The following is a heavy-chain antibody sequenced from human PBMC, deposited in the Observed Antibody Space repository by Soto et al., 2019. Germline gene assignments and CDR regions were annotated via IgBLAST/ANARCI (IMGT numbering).Heavy chain of an antibody. CDR3: TRPGDFSCLSHDHINWYFDL. D-gene: IGHD7-27*01. Sequence: GGSLRLSCAASGFTFSGSAMHWVRQASGKGLEWVGRIRSKANSYATAYAASVKGRFTISRDDSKNTAYLQMNSLKTEDAAVYYCTRPGDFSCLSHDHINWYFDLWGRGTLVTVSS. CDR1: GFTFSGSA. V-gene: IGHV3-73*01. CDR2: IRSKANSYAT. J-gene: IGHJ2*01.